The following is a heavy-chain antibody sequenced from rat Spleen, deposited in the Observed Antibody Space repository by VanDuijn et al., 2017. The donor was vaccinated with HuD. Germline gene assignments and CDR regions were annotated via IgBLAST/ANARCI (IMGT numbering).Heavy chain of an antibody. CDR1: GFTLSDYY. Sequence: EVQLVESGGGLVQPGRSLKLSCAASGFTLSDYYMAWVRQTPTKGLEWVATIRYDGSSTYYRDSVKGRFTISRDNTESTLYLQMHSLRSEDTATYYCATEQPKSYYFGYWGQGVMVTVSS. V-gene: IGHV5-29*01. J-gene: IGHJ2*01. CDR3: ATEQPKSYYFGY. CDR2: IRYDGSST. D-gene: IGHD1-2*01.